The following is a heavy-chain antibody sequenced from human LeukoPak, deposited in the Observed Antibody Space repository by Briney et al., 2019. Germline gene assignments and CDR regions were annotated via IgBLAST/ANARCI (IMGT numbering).Heavy chain of an antibody. V-gene: IGHV1-18*01. CDR1: GYTFTSYG. CDR2: ISAYNGNT. J-gene: IGHJ4*02. CDR3: ARGARGILTGYYSYFDY. D-gene: IGHD3-9*01. Sequence: ASVKVSCKASGYTFTSYGISWVRQAPGQGLEWVGWISAYNGNTNYAQKLQGRVTMTTDTSTSTAYMELRSLRSDDTAVYYCARGARGILTGYYSYFDYWGQGTLVTVSS.